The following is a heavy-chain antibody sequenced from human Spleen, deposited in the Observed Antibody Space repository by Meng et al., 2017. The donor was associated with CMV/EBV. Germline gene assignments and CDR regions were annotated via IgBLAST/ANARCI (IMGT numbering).Heavy chain of an antibody. J-gene: IGHJ4*02. D-gene: IGHD6-6*01. CDR3: ARSTSSGTDYWG. V-gene: IGHV3-11*04. CDR2: ISYTGSTV. CDR1: GFTFSDSY. Sequence: GESLKISCEASGFTFSDSYMSWIRQAPGQGLEWISYISYTGSTVYYAGSVKGRFTISRDNAKNTLYLQMNSLRADDTAVYYCARSTSSGTDYWGWGQGTLVTVSS.